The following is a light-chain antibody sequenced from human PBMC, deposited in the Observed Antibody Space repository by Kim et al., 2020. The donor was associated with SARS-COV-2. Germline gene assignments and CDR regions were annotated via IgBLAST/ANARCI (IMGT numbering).Light chain of an antibody. Sequence: ALGKTGRITGQGDSVRSYYVSWYQQKPGQAPVLVIDGKSRRPSWIPDRFSGFTAGNTASWTITGAQAEDEADYYCNCRDSSGNSWVFGGGTQLTVL. CDR1: SVRSYY. V-gene: IGLV3-19*01. CDR3: NCRDSSGNSWV. CDR2: GKS. J-gene: IGLJ3*02.